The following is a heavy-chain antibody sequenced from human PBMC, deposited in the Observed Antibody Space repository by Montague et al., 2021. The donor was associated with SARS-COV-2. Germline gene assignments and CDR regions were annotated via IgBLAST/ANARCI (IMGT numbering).Heavy chain of an antibody. CDR3: ANRGVRYFDAQGVWYYFDY. D-gene: IGHD3-9*01. CDR1: GFTFSSYG. Sequence: SLRLSCAASGFTFSSYGMTWVRQAPGKGLEWVSTISDSGGSTYYADSVKGRFTISRDNSKNTLYLQMNSLRAEDTAVYYCANRGVRYFDAQGVWYYFDYWGRGTLLTVSS. J-gene: IGHJ4*02. V-gene: IGHV3-23*01. CDR2: ISDSGGST.